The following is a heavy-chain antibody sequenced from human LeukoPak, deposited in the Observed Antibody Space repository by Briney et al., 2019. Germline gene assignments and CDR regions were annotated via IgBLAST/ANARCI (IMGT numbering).Heavy chain of an antibody. CDR1: GGSISSSSYY. V-gene: IGHV4-39*01. CDR3: ASASRVLGAFDI. D-gene: IGHD6-13*01. Sequence: TSETLSLTCTVSGGSISSSSYYWGWIRQPPGKGLEWIGSIYYSGSTYYNPSLKSRVTISVDTSKNQFSLKLSSVTAADTAVYYCASASRVLGAFDIWGQGTMVTVSS. J-gene: IGHJ3*02. CDR2: IYYSGST.